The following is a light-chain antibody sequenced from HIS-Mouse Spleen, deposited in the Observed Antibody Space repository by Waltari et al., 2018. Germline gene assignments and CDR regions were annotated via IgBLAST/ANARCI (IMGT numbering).Light chain of an antibody. V-gene: IGLV2-23*03. CDR3: CSYAGSSTFVVV. J-gene: IGLJ2*01. Sequence: QSALTQPASVSGSPGQSITISCTGTRSDVGSYNLVSWSQQHPGKAPKLMIYEGSKRPSGVSNRFSGSKSGNTASLTISGLQAEDEADYYCCSYAGSSTFVVVFGGGTKLTVL. CDR1: RSDVGSYNL. CDR2: EGS.